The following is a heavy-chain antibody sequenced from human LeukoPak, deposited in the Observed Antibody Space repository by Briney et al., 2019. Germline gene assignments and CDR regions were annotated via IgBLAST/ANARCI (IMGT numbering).Heavy chain of an antibody. J-gene: IGHJ4*02. CDR2: ISESGDTP. Sequence: GGSLRLSCTASGFTFSSYALSWVRQAPGKGLEWVSSISESGDTPYYADSVKGRFTISRDNSKNTLYLQMNSLRAEDTAVYYCASSLDRYGSGSYYPRWEYYFDYWGQGTLVTVSS. D-gene: IGHD3-10*01. CDR1: GFTFSSYA. CDR3: ASSLDRYGSGSYYPRWEYYFDY. V-gene: IGHV3-23*01.